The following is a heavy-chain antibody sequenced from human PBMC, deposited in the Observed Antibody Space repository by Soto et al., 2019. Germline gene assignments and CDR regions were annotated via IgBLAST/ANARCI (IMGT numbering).Heavy chain of an antibody. CDR3: AKDSGTYWYFDL. D-gene: IGHD3-10*01. CDR1: GFTFSSYG. CDR2: ISYDGSNK. V-gene: IGHV3-30*18. J-gene: IGHJ2*01. Sequence: QVQLVESGGGVVQPGRSLRLSCAASGFTFSSYGIHWVRRAPGKGLEWVAVISYDGSNKFYADSVKGRFTISRDNSKNTLYLQMNSLRAEDTAVYYCAKDSGTYWYFDLWGRGTLVTVSS.